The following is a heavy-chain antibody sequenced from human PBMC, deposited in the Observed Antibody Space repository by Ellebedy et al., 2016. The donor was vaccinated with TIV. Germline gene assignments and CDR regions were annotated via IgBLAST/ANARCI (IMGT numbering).Heavy chain of an antibody. D-gene: IGHD6-19*01. CDR2: IIPLFGTT. J-gene: IGHJ4*02. CDR3: ARAGYSSGWADFKAPVY. CDR1: GGTFSSYA. Sequence: SVKVSXXASGGTFSSYAISWVRQAPGQGLEWMGGIIPLFGTTNYAQKLQGRVTMTTDTSTSTAYMELRSLRSDDTAVYYCARAGYSSGWADFKAPVYWGQGTLVTVSS. V-gene: IGHV1-69*05.